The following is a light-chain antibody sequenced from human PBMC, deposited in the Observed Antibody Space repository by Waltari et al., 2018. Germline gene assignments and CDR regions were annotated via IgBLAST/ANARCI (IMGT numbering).Light chain of an antibody. CDR1: PSISTY. CDR2: LKS. J-gene: IGKJ2*01. V-gene: IGKV1-39*01. CDR3: QQSFRTPHT. Sequence: DLQMTQSPSSLSASVGATVTITCRASPSISTYLNWYQQKPGKVPKLLIYLKSNLQSGVPSRFSGKKSGTDFTLIISSLQTEDFATYYCQQSFRTPHTFGQGSTLESK.